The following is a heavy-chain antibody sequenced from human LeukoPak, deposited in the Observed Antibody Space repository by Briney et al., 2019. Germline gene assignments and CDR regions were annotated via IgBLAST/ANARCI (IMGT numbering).Heavy chain of an antibody. D-gene: IGHD3-22*01. CDR3: ARETYPYSRRGWYFDL. V-gene: IGHV4-34*01. CDR2: INHSESS. J-gene: IGHJ2*01. Sequence: SDTLSLTCAVYGGSFSGYYWTWIRHPPGKTLEWIGEINHSESSNYNPSLMSRVTMSVDTSKNQISLSLSSVTAADTAVYYCARETYPYSRRGWYFDLWGRGTPVTVSS. CDR1: GGSFSGYY.